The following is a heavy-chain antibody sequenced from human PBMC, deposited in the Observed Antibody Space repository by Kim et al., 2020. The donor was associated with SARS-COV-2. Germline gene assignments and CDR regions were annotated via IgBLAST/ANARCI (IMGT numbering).Heavy chain of an antibody. CDR2: ISSSSSYI. CDR1: GFTFSSYS. J-gene: IGHJ4*02. CDR3: ARDWARELELLDY. V-gene: IGHV3-21*01. Sequence: GGSLRLSCAASGFTFSSYSMNWVRQAPGKGLEWVSSISSSSSYIYYADSVKGRFTISRDNAKNSLYLQMNSLRAEDTAVYYCARDWARELELLDYWGQGTLVTVSS. D-gene: IGHD1-7*01.